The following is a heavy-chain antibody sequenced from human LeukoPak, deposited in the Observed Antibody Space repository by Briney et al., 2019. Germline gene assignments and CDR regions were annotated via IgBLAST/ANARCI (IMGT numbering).Heavy chain of an antibody. V-gene: IGHV1-2*02. CDR1: GYTFTGYY. J-gene: IGHJ4*02. CDR3: ASRRYCTNGVCYPFDY. D-gene: IGHD2-8*01. Sequence: VSVKVSCKASGYTFTGYYMHWVRQAPGQGLEWMGWINPNSGGTNYAQKFQGRVAMTRDTSISTAYMELSRLRSDDTAVYYCASRRYCTNGVCYPFDYWGQGTLVTVSS. CDR2: INPNSGGT.